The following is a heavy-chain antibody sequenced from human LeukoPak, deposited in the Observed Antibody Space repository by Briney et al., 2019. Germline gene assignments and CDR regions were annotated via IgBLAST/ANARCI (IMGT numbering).Heavy chain of an antibody. CDR3: AKYVSAKGPPYGLDV. CDR1: GFTFSSYA. CDR2: ISGSGGSGGST. J-gene: IGHJ6*02. Sequence: PGGSLRLSCAASGFTFSSYAMSWVRQAPGKGLEWVSSISGSGGSGGSTYYADSVKGRFTISRDNSKNTLYLQMKSLRAEDTAIYYCAKYVSAKGPPYGLDVWGQGTTVTVSS. D-gene: IGHD2/OR15-2a*01. V-gene: IGHV3-23*01.